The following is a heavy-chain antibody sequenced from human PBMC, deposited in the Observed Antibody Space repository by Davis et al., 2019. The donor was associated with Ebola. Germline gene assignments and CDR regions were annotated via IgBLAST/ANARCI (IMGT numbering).Heavy chain of an antibody. D-gene: IGHD4-17*01. V-gene: IGHV3-21*01. CDR3: ARVFLTTVTTADY. CDR1: GFTFSSYS. J-gene: IGHJ4*02. Sequence: GESLKISCAASGFTFSSYSMNWVRQAPGKGLEWVSSISSSSSYIYYADSVKGRFTISRDNAKNSLYLQMNSLRAEDTAVYYCARVFLTTVTTADYWGQGTLVTVSS. CDR2: ISSSSSYI.